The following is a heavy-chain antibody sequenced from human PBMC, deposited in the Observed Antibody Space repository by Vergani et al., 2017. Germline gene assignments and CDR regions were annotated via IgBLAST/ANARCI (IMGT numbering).Heavy chain of an antibody. D-gene: IGHD3-16*01. CDR2: ISGSGGST. CDR1: GFTFSSYA. CDR3: AKVRPFLCESYFSSALVYCGEGGMLTDS. Sequence: EVQLLESGGGLVQPGGSLRLSCAASGFTFSSYAMSWVRQAPGKGLEWVSAISGSGGSTYYADSVKGRFTISRDNSKNTLYLQMNSLRAEDTAVYYCAKVRPFLCESYFSSALVYCGEGGMLTDS. V-gene: IGHV3-23*01. J-gene: IGHJ5*01.